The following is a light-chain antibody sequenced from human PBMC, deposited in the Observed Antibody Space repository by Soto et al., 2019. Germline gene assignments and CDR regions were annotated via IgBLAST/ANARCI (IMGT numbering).Light chain of an antibody. V-gene: IGKV1-17*01. Sequence: DIRMTQYPSTLPASVGDRVTITCWASQDIRNDLGWYQKKPGKAPKRLIYAASSLQSGVPSRLRGSGYGIELTITISSMQTEDFGTYYCLQHNSYPITFGQGTRLEIK. CDR3: LQHNSYPIT. CDR1: QDIRND. J-gene: IGKJ5*01. CDR2: AAS.